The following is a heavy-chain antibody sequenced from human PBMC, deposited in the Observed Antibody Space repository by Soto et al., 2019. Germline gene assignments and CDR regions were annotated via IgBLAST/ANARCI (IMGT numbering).Heavy chain of an antibody. CDR2: IYYSGST. Sequence: QVQLQESGPGLVKPSETLSLTCTVSGGSISSYYWSWIRQPPGKGLEWIGYIYYSGSTNYNPSLKRRVNISVDKSKNQFSSKLSSVTAADTAVYYCARDHSGVLWFGELFCENGYFDLGGRGTLITFSS. CDR3: ARDHSGVLWFGELFCENGYFDL. CDR1: GGSISSYY. J-gene: IGHJ2*01. V-gene: IGHV4-59*01. D-gene: IGHD3-10*01.